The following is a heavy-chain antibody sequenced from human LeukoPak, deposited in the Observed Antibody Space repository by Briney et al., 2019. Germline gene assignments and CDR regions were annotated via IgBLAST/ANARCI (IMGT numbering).Heavy chain of an antibody. CDR2: ISAYNGNT. CDR3: ARTTPDLVGATGLFDY. J-gene: IGHJ4*02. V-gene: IGHV1-18*01. D-gene: IGHD1-26*01. CDR1: GYTFTSYS. Sequence: ASVKVSCKASGYTFTSYSISWVRQAPGQGLEWMGWISAYNGNTNYAQKLQGRVTMTTDTSTSTAYMELRSLRSDDTAVYYCARTTPDLVGATGLFDYWGQGTLVTVSS.